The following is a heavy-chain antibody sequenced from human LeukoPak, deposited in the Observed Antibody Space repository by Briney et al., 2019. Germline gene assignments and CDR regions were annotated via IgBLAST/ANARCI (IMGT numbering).Heavy chain of an antibody. Sequence: GGSLRLSCAASGFTFSSYAMSWVRQAPGKGLEWVSAISGSGGSTYYADSVKGRFTISRDNSKNTLNLQMNSLTAEDTAIYFCAKTMGAIDHDYWGQGTLVTVSS. V-gene: IGHV3-23*01. CDR2: ISGSGGST. CDR3: AKTMGAIDHDY. D-gene: IGHD1-26*01. CDR1: GFTFSSYA. J-gene: IGHJ4*02.